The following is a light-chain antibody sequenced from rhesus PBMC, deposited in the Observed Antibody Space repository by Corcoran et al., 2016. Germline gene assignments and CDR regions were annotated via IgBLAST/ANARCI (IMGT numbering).Light chain of an antibody. Sequence: DIQMTQSPSSLSASVGDTVTITCRASQGIRSYLNWYQQKPGKAPKRLIYAASSLESGVPSRFSGIGSGTDFTLTISSLQPEDFATYYCLQYNSDPYSFGQGTKVEIK. J-gene: IGKJ2*01. CDR1: QGIRSY. CDR3: LQYNSDPYS. V-gene: IGKV1-43*02. CDR2: AAS.